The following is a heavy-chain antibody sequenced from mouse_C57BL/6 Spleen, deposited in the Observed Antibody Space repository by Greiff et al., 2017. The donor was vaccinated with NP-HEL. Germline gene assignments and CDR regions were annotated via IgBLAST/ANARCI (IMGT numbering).Heavy chain of an antibody. Sequence: DVMLVESGGGLVKPGGSLKLSCAVSGFTFSDYGMHWVRQAPEKGLEWVAYISSGSSTIYYADTVKGRFTISRDNAKNTLFLQMTSLRSEDTAMYYCTRAWFAYWGQGTLVTVSA. J-gene: IGHJ3*01. V-gene: IGHV5-17*01. CDR3: TRAWFAY. CDR2: ISSGSSTI. CDR1: GFTFSDYG.